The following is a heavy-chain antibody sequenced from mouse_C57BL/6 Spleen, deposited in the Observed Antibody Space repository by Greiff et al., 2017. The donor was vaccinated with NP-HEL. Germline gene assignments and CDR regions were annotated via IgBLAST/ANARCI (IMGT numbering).Heavy chain of an antibody. CDR1: GYTFTSYW. V-gene: IGHV1-69*01. CDR3: ARGGLYYDSYSYAMDY. D-gene: IGHD2-4*01. CDR2: IDPSDSYT. J-gene: IGHJ4*01. Sequence: QVQLQQSGAELVMPGASVKLSCKASGYTFTSYWMHWVKQRPGQGLEWIGEIDPSDSYTNYNQKFKGKSTLTVDKSSSTAYMQLSSLTSEDSAVYYCARGGLYYDSYSYAMDYWGQGTSVTVSS.